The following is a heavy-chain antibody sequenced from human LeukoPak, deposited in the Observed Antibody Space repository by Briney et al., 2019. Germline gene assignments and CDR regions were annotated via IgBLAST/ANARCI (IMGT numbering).Heavy chain of an antibody. Sequence: PSETLSLTCTVSGDSINNFYWSWIRQPPGKGLEWIGYIYYSGSTNYNPSLKSRVTISVDTSKNQFSLKLSSVTAADTAVYYCARGASRDGYNPFGYWGQGTLVTVSS. CDR3: ARGASRDGYNPFGY. D-gene: IGHD5-24*01. CDR2: IYYSGST. CDR1: GDSINNFY. J-gene: IGHJ4*02. V-gene: IGHV4-59*01.